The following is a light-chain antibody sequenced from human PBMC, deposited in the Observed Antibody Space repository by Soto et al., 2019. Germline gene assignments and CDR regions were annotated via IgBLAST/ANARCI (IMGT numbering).Light chain of an antibody. CDR2: VTS. CDR3: QQCYSTQWT. CDR1: QDIRSY. V-gene: IGKV1-39*01. J-gene: IGKJ1*01. Sequence: DIQMTQSPSSLSASVGDRVSITCRASQDIRSYLNWYQQKPGKAPELLIYVTSNLKSGDPPRFSASGSGTDFTLDISSLQPEDFATYYCQQCYSTQWTSGQRTKVEIK.